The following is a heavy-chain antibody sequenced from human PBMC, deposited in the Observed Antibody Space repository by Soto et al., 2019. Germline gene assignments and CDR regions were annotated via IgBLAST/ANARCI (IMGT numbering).Heavy chain of an antibody. J-gene: IGHJ6*02. V-gene: IGHV1-69*13. CDR3: ARVGDGSGSYYYYYYGMDV. Sequence: WASVKVSCKASGGTFSSYAISWVRQAPGQGLEWMGGIIPIFGTANYAQKFQGRVTITADESTSTAYMELSSLRSEDTAVYYCARVGDGSGSYYYYYYGMDVWGQGTTVTVSS. CDR2: IIPIFGTA. D-gene: IGHD3-10*01. CDR1: GGTFSSYA.